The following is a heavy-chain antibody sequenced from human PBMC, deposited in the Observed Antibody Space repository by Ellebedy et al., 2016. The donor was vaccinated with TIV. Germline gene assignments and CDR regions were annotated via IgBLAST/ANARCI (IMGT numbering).Heavy chain of an antibody. V-gene: IGHV3-33*01. J-gene: IGHJ4*02. CDR1: GFTFSSYG. Sequence: PGGSLRLSCAASGFTFSSYGMHWVRQAPGKGLEWVALIWFDGISKYNVDSVKGRFTISRDKSKNTLYLQMNSLRADDTAVYYCARDGGRGPYCSGGTCYPYYFDYWGQGTLVTVSS. CDR2: IWFDGISK. CDR3: ARDGGRGPYCSGGTCYPYYFDY. D-gene: IGHD2-15*01.